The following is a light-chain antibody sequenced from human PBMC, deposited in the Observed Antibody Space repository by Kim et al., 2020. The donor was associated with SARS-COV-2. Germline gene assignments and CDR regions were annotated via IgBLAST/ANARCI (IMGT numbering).Light chain of an antibody. V-gene: IGKV3-15*01. CDR2: GAS. CDR1: QSVGSN. J-gene: IGKJ4*01. Sequence: EIVMTQSPATLSVSPGERATLSCRASQSVGSNLAWYQQKPGQAPRLLISGASTRATGIPARFSGSGSGTEFTLTINSLQSEDFAVYYCQQRSNWPPLTFGGGTKVEI. CDR3: QQRSNWPPLT.